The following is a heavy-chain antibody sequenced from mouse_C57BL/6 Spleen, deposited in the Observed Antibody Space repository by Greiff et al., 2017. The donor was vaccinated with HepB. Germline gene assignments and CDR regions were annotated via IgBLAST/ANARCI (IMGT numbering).Heavy chain of an antibody. J-gene: IGHJ4*01. CDR2: IYPGDGDT. V-gene: IGHV1-82*01. D-gene: IGHD2-1*01. CDR3: ARFYYGKMDY. Sequence: VQLVESGPELVKPGASVKISCKASGYAFSSSWMNWVKQRPGKGLEWIGRIYPGDGDTNYNGKFKGKATLTADKSSSTAYMQLSSLTSEDSAVYFCARFYYGKMDYWGQGTSVTVSS. CDR1: GYAFSSSW.